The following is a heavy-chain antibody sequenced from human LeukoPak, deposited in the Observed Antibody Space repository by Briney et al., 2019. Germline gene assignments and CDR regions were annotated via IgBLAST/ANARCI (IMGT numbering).Heavy chain of an antibody. CDR3: AKASYGSGSYYTSLAD. CDR1: GFTFSSYA. Sequence: GGSLRLSCAASGFTFSSYAMSWVRQAPGKGLEWVSAISGSGESTYYADSVKGRFTISRDNSKNTLYLQMNTVRADDTAVYYCAKASYGSGSYYTSLADWGQGTLVTVSS. J-gene: IGHJ4*02. D-gene: IGHD3-10*01. V-gene: IGHV3-23*01. CDR2: ISGSGEST.